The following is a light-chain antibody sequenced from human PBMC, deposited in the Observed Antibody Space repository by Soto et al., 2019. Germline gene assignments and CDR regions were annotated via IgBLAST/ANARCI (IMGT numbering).Light chain of an antibody. V-gene: IGLV2-14*03. CDR2: DVS. CDR1: SSDVGGYNY. Sequence: QSALTQPASVSGSPGQSITISCTGTSSDVGGYNYVSWYQHHPGKAPKLIIYDVSNRPSGVSNRFSGSKSGNTASLTISGLQAEDEADYFCCSYTSSSTPYVFGTGTQLTVL. J-gene: IGLJ1*01. CDR3: CSYTSSSTPYV.